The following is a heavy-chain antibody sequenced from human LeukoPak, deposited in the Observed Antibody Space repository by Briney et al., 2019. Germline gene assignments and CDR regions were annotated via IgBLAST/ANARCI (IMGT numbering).Heavy chain of an antibody. J-gene: IGHJ6*04. CDR1: GFTFSSYG. D-gene: IGHD5-18*01. CDR3: AKQLWYYYGMDV. Sequence: PGGSLRLSCAASGFTFSSYGMHWVRQAPGKGLEWVAVISYDGSNKYYADSVKGRFTISRDNSKNTLYLQMNSLRAEDMAVYYCAKQLWYYYGMDVWGKGTTVTVSS. CDR2: ISYDGSNK. V-gene: IGHV3-30*18.